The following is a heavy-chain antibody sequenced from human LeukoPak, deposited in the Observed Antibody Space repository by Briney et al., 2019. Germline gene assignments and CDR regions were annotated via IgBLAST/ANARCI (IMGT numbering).Heavy chain of an antibody. CDR3: ARSPGAITMPTDYFDY. D-gene: IGHD3-10*01. CDR1: GFTFSSYW. J-gene: IGHJ4*02. CDR2: INSDGSST. Sequence: PGGSLRLSCAASGFTFSSYWMHWVRQAPGKGLVWVSRINSDGSSTSYADSVKGRFTISRDNAKSTLYLQMNSLRAEDTAVYYCARSPGAITMPTDYFDYWGQGTLVTVSS. V-gene: IGHV3-74*01.